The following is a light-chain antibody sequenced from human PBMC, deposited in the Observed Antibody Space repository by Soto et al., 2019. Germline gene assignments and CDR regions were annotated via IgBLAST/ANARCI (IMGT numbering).Light chain of an antibody. CDR2: GNN. V-gene: IGLV1-40*01. CDR1: SFNIGAGYD. Sequence: QSVLTQPPSVSGARGQRVTISCTGSSFNIGAGYDVHWYQQLPGTAPKLLIYGNNNRPSGVPDRFSGSKSGTSASLAITGLQAEDEADYYCQSYDSSLRGYVFGTGTRSPS. J-gene: IGLJ1*01. CDR3: QSYDSSLRGYV.